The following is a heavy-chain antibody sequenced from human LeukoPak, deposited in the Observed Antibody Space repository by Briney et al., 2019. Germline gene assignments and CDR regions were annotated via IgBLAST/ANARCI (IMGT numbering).Heavy chain of an antibody. J-gene: IGHJ5*02. D-gene: IGHD2-2*01. CDR2: INHSGST. CDR1: GGSFSGYY. Sequence: SETLSLTCAVYGGSFSGYYWSWIRQPPGKGLEWIGEINHSGSTNYNPSLKSRVTISVDTFKNQFSLKLSSVTAADTAVYYCASGAGYCSSTSCLNWFDPWGQGTLVTVSS. V-gene: IGHV4-34*01. CDR3: ASGAGYCSSTSCLNWFDP.